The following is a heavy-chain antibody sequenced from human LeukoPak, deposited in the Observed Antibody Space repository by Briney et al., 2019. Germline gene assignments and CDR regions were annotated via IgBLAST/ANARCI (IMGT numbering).Heavy chain of an antibody. CDR3: ARASYDILTGRGNFDY. V-gene: IGHV1-2*02. CDR2: IFPNSGGS. D-gene: IGHD3-9*01. CDR1: GYTFTGYY. J-gene: IGHJ4*02. Sequence: ASVKVFCKASGYTFTGYYMHWVRQVPGQGLEWRGWIFPNSGGSNSAQKFQGRVTMTRDTSISAAYMELSRLTSDDAAVYYCARASYDILTGRGNFDYWGQGTLVTASA.